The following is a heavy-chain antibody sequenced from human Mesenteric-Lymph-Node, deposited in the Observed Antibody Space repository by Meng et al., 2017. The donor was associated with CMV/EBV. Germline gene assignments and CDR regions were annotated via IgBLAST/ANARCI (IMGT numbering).Heavy chain of an antibody. D-gene: IGHD3-10*01. CDR1: GYTFTGYY. J-gene: IGHJ4*02. CDR2: INPNSGDT. Sequence: SCKASGYTFTGYYMHWVRQAPGQGLEWVGRINPNSGDTNYAQKFQGRVSMTRDTSISIAYMELSRLKSDDTAVYYCTRDQRSGEDFWGQGTLVTVSS. CDR3: TRDQRSGEDF. V-gene: IGHV1-2*06.